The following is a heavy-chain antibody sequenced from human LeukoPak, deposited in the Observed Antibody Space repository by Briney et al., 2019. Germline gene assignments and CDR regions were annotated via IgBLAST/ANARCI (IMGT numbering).Heavy chain of an antibody. D-gene: IGHD3-10*01. Sequence: ASVKVSCKASGYTFTSYDINWVRQATGQGLEWMGWMNPNSGNTGYAQKFQGRVTMTRNTSISTAYMELSGLRSEDTAVYYCARDLAAYYYGSGPGYWGQGTLVTVSS. V-gene: IGHV1-8*01. CDR1: GYTFTSYD. CDR2: MNPNSGNT. CDR3: ARDLAAYYYGSGPGY. J-gene: IGHJ4*02.